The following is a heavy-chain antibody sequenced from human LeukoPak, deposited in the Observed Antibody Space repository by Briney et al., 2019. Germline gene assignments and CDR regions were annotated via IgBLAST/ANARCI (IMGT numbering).Heavy chain of an antibody. CDR3: ARILLGTYSSGWANWFDP. V-gene: IGHV2-26*01. D-gene: IGHD6-19*01. J-gene: IGHJ5*02. CDR2: IFSNDEK. CDR1: GFSLSNARMG. Sequence: ESGPVLLKPTATLTLTCTVSGFSLSNARMGVSWIRQPPGKALEWLAHIFSNDEKSYSTSLKSRLTISKDTSKSQVVLTMTNMDPVDTATYYCARILLGTYSSGWANWFDPWGQGTLVTVSS.